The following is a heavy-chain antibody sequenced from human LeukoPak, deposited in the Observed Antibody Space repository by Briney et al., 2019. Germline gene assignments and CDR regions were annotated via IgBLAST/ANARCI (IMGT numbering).Heavy chain of an antibody. CDR1: GFTFSSYG. J-gene: IGHJ1*01. CDR3: ARDLRAYCGGDCYSCCQH. Sequence: GRSLRLSCAASGFTFSSYGMHWVRQAPGKGLEWVAVIWYDGSNKYCADSVKGRFTISRDNSKNTLYLQMNSLRAEDTAVYYCARDLRAYCGGDCYSCCQHWGQGTLVTVSS. D-gene: IGHD2-21*01. V-gene: IGHV3-33*01. CDR2: IWYDGSNK.